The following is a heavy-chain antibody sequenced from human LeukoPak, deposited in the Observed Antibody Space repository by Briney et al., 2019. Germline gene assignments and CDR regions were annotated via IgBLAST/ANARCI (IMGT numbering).Heavy chain of an antibody. J-gene: IGHJ4*02. CDR1: GYTFTSYG. D-gene: IGHD3-22*01. CDR2: ISTYNGNT. CDR3: ARDRYDYYDSSGYYPRWDY. Sequence: ASVKVSCKASGYTFTSYGISWVRQAPGQGLEWMAWISTYNGNTNYAQKFPGRVTMTTDTSTTTAYMELRSLRSDDTAVYYCARDRYDYYDSSGYYPRWDYWGQGTLVTVSS. V-gene: IGHV1-18*01.